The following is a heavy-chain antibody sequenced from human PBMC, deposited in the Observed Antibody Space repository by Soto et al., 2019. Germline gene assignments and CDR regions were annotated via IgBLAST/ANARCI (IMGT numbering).Heavy chain of an antibody. D-gene: IGHD6-13*01. Sequence: QVKLQQWGAGLLKPSETLSLTCAVYGGSFSDYYWSWIRQPPGKGLEWIGEINHSGSSNYNPSLKSRVTISVDTSKNQFSLKLSSVTAADTAVYYCARIGARIAAAGLTRWGQGTLVTVSS. CDR3: ARIGARIAAAGLTR. CDR2: INHSGSS. J-gene: IGHJ4*02. CDR1: GGSFSDYY. V-gene: IGHV4-34*01.